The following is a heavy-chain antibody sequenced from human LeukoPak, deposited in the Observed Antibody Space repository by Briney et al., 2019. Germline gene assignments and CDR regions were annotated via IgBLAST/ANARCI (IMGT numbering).Heavy chain of an antibody. Sequence: GESLKISCKGSGYSFTSYWIGWVRQAPGQGLEWMGWISAYNGNTNYAQKLQGRVTMTTDTSTSTAYMELRSLRSDDTAVYYCARAHPLYYGSGSYVPFLRHHYYGMDVWGQGTTVTVSS. J-gene: IGHJ6*02. D-gene: IGHD3-10*01. CDR3: ARAHPLYYGSGSYVPFLRHHYYGMDV. CDR2: ISAYNGNT. V-gene: IGHV1-18*04. CDR1: GYSFTSYW.